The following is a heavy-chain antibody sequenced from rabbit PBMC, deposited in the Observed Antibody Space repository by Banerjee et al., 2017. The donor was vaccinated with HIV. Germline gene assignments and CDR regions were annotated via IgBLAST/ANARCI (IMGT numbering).Heavy chain of an antibody. CDR3: ARGVDSSYWLARLDL. V-gene: IGHV1S45*01. Sequence: QEQLEESGGGLVKPEGSLTLTCKASGFDLSNYYYMCWVRQAPGKGLEWIACIYAGSSGRIYYASWAKGLFTISKTASPTVSLQMTSLAAAGTAAYFCARGVDSSYWLARLDLWGPWTLVTVS. D-gene: IGHD8-1*01. J-gene: IGHJ3*01. CDR1: GFDLSNYYY. CDR2: IYAGSSGRI.